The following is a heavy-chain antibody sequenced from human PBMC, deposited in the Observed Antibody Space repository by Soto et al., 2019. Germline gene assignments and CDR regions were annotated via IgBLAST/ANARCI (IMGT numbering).Heavy chain of an antibody. CDR3: ASGDRSNIAAADDAFDI. CDR2: IYYSGST. V-gene: IGHV4-39*01. CDR1: GGSISSSSYY. J-gene: IGHJ3*02. Sequence: QLQLQESGPGLVKPSETLSLTCTVSGGSISSSSYYWGWIRQPPGKGLEWIGSIYYSGSTYYNPSLKSRVTISVDTSKNQFSLKLSSVTAADTAVYYCASGDRSNIAAADDAFDIWGQGTMVTVSS. D-gene: IGHD6-13*01.